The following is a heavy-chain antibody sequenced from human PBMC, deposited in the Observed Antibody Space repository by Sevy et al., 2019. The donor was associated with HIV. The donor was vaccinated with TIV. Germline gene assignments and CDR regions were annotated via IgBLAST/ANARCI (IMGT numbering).Heavy chain of an antibody. Sequence: ASMKVSCKVSGYTLTELSMHWVRQAPGKGLEWMGSFDPEDGETIYQQKFQGRVTLTEDTSTDTAYMELSSLRSEDTAVYYCATTKDYYDSSGYPFDYWGQGTLATVSS. V-gene: IGHV1-24*01. CDR2: FDPEDGET. J-gene: IGHJ4*02. CDR3: ATTKDYYDSSGYPFDY. D-gene: IGHD3-22*01. CDR1: GYTLTELS.